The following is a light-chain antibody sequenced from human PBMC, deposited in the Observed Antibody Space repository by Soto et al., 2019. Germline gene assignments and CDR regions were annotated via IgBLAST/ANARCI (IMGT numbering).Light chain of an antibody. Sequence: DIVMTQSPDSLAVSLGERATINCKSSQSVLYSSNNKNYLAWYQQKPGQPPKLLIYCASTRESGVPDRFSGSGSGTDFTLTISSLQAEDVAVYYGQQYYSTLWTFVQGTKVEIK. J-gene: IGKJ1*01. CDR3: QQYYSTLWT. CDR2: CAS. V-gene: IGKV4-1*01. CDR1: QSVLYSSNNKNY.